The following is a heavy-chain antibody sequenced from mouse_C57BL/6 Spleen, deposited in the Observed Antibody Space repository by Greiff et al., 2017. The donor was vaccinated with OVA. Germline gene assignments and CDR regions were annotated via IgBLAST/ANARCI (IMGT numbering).Heavy chain of an antibody. J-gene: IGHJ2*01. CDR1: GFTFTDYY. CDR2: IRNKANGYTT. D-gene: IGHD1-1*01. CDR3: ARSPTTVVFDY. Sequence: EVQLVESGGGLVQPGGSLSLSCAASGFTFTDYYMSWVRQPPGKALEWLGFIRNKANGYTTEYSASVKGRFTISRDNSQSILYLQMNALRAEDSATYYCARSPTTVVFDYWGQGTTLTVSS. V-gene: IGHV7-3*01.